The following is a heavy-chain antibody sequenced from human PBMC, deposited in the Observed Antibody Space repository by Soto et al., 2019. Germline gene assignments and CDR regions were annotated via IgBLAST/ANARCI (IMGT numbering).Heavy chain of an antibody. CDR2: ISGSGIST. D-gene: IGHD5-18*01. CDR3: AKGRYGDAGGGLES. CDR1: EFPFNTAG. J-gene: IGHJ4*02. Sequence: VQLLESGGGLVRRGGSLRLSCAASEFPFNTAGMSWVRQAPGQGLEWVAGISGSGISTYYADSVKGRFTIFRDNSLNTLYLQMHSLGVEDTAVYYCAKGRYGDAGGGLESWGQGALVTVSS. V-gene: IGHV3-23*01.